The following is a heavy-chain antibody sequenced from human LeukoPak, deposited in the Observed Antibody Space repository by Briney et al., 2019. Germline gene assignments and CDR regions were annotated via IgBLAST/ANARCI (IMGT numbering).Heavy chain of an antibody. J-gene: IGHJ4*02. D-gene: IGHD2-21*02. Sequence: PGGSLRLSCAASGFTFSSYAMSWVRQAPGKGLEWVSAISGSGGSTYYADSVKGRFTISRDNSKNTLYLQMNSLRAEDTAVYYCAKDPEIVVVTATFDYWGQGTLVTVSS. CDR2: ISGSGGST. CDR3: AKDPEIVVVTATFDY. CDR1: GFTFSSYA. V-gene: IGHV3-23*01.